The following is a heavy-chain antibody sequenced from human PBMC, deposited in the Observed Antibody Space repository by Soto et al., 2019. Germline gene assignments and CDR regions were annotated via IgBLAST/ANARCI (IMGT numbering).Heavy chain of an antibody. J-gene: IGHJ4*02. CDR2: IKEDGSDK. D-gene: IGHD1-26*01. CDR1: GFSFRSYW. CDR3: ASMGWRPTTVGDY. V-gene: IGHV3-7*02. Sequence: EVQLVESGGGLVQPGGSLRLSCAASGFSFRSYWMNWVRQAPGKGLEWVANIKEDGSDKYDVDSVKGRFTISRDNAKNSLYLTTNSLRADDTAVYYCASMGWRPTTVGDYWGEGTVVTVSS.